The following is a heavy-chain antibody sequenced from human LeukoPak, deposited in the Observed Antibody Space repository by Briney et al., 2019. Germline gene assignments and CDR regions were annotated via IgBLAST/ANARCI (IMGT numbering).Heavy chain of an antibody. D-gene: IGHD1-1*01. Sequence: GASVKVSCKASGYTFTSYGISWVRQAPGQGLEWMGGIIPIFGTANYAQKFQGRVTITADESTSTAYMELSSLRSEDTAVYYCAISATERNYFDYWGQGTLVTVSS. CDR3: AISATERNYFDY. J-gene: IGHJ4*02. V-gene: IGHV1-69*13. CDR1: GYTFTSYG. CDR2: IIPIFGTA.